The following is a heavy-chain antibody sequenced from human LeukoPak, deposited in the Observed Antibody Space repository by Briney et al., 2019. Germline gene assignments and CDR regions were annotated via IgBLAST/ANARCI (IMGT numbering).Heavy chain of an antibody. D-gene: IGHD1-26*01. J-gene: IGHJ4*02. CDR1: GFTFNNAW. CDR2: IKSKTDGGTT. Sequence: PGGSLRLSCAASGFTFNNAWMSWVRQAPGKGLEGVGRIKSKTDGGTTDYAVPVKGRFTISRDDSKNTLYLQMNSLKIEDTAVYYCTTVVPLPSPFFDSWGQGTLVTVSS. V-gene: IGHV3-15*01. CDR3: TTVVPLPSPFFDS.